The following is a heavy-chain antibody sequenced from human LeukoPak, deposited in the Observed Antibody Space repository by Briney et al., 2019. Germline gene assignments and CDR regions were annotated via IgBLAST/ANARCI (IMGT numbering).Heavy chain of an antibody. D-gene: IGHD1-20*01. CDR3: VRDGYNYTSRDYDGCDM. Sequence: GGSLRLSCAASGFSASKYCMSWVRRAPGKGLDWVPVISESGDYTQYVDSVKGRFTISRDNSRNTLFLQMNSLRAEDTAVYYCVRDGYNYTSRDYDGCDMWAQGPLVTVSS. CDR2: ISESGDYT. J-gene: IGHJ3*02. V-gene: IGHV3-23*01. CDR1: GFSASKYC.